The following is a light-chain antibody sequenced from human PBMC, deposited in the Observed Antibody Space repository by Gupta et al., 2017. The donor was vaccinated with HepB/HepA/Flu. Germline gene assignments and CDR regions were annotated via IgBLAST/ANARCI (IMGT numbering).Light chain of an antibody. V-gene: IGKV1-9*01. Sequence: DIQLTQSPSFLSASIGDRVTITCRASQGISSYLAWYQQKPGKDPKLLIYAASTLQSGVPSRFSGSRSGTEFTLTISSLQPEDFAGYYCQQLDNYPHTFGQGTKLEIK. J-gene: IGKJ2*01. CDR3: QQLDNYPHT. CDR2: AAS. CDR1: QGISSY.